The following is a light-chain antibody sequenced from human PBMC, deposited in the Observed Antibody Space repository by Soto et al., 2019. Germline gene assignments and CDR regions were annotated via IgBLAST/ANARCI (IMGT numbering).Light chain of an antibody. CDR2: GAS. J-gene: IGKJ5*01. V-gene: IGKV3-20*01. CDR3: QQYGSSRIT. CDR1: QSVSSSY. Sequence: EIALTQSPGTLSLSPGERATLSCRASQSVSSSYLAWYQQKPGQAPRLLIYGASSRATGIPDRFSGSGSGTDFTLTISRLEPEDFAVYYCQQYGSSRITFGQGTRLEIK.